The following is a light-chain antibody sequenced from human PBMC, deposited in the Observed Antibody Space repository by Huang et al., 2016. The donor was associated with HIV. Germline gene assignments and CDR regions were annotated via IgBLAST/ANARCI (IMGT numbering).Light chain of an antibody. V-gene: IGKV1-9*01. CDR2: AAS. Sequence: IQLTQSPSSLSASVGDRVTISCRASQGISSYLAWYQQKPGKAPTLLIYAASTLQSGVPSRFGGSGSGTDFTLTITSLQPEDFATYYCQQLNGYPLTFGGGTKVEIK. J-gene: IGKJ4*01. CDR1: QGISSY. CDR3: QQLNGYPLT.